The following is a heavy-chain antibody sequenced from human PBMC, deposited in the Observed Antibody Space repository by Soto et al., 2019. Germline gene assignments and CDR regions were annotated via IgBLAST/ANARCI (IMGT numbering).Heavy chain of an antibody. J-gene: IGHJ4*02. V-gene: IGHV4-59*01. D-gene: IGHD6-13*01. CDR3: AKYRRTEAEGFTLDY. CDR1: GDSINHYY. Sequence: SETLSLTCTVSGDSINHYYWSWIRQPPGKRPEWIGYIYYTGSTTYNPSLESRVTMSVDTSRNQFSLKLSSVNAADTAVYYCAKYRRTEAEGFTLDYWGRGTPVTVSS. CDR2: IYYTGST.